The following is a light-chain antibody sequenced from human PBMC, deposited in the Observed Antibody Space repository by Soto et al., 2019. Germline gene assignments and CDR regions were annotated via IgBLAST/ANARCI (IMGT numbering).Light chain of an antibody. CDR2: NSY. CDR3: AAWDASLNGYV. V-gene: IGLV1-44*01. CDR1: SSNIGSKT. J-gene: IGLJ1*01. Sequence: QSVLTQPPSASGTPGQRVTISCSGSSSNIGSKTVNWYQQLPGTVPKLLIYNSYQRPSGVPDRFSGSKSGTSASLAISGLQSEEEADYYCAAWDASLNGYVFGAVTKVTV.